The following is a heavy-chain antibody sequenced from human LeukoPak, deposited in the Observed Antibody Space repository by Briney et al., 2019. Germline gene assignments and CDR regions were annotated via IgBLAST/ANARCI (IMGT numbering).Heavy chain of an antibody. Sequence: GSLRLSCAASGFIFSSYAVLWVRQAPGKGLEWVAAISYDGSNKYYADSVKGRFTISRDNSKNTPYLQMNSLRAEDTAVYYCARSISRGYDSSGYYYGPDAFDIWGQGTMVTVSS. D-gene: IGHD3-22*01. V-gene: IGHV3-30-3*01. CDR3: ARSISRGYDSSGYYYGPDAFDI. J-gene: IGHJ3*02. CDR1: GFIFSSYA. CDR2: ISYDGSNK.